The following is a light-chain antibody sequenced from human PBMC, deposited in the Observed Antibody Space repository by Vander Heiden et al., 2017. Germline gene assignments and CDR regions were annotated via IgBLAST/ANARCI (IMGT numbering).Light chain of an antibody. CDR2: GNS. V-gene: IGLV1-40*01. Sequence: QSVLTQPPSVSGAPGQRVTISCTGSSSNIGAGYDVHWYQQLPGTAPKMVIFGNSNRPSGVPDRFTGSKCGTSASLAITGLQAEDEADYYCQSYDSSLSGSRVFGGGTKLTVL. J-gene: IGLJ3*02. CDR1: SSNIGAGYD. CDR3: QSYDSSLSGSRV.